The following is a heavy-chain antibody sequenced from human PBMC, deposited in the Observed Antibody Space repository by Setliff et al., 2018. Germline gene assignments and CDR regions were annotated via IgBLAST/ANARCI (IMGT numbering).Heavy chain of an antibody. Sequence: PSETLSLTCIVSGGSISNYYWSWIRQPPGKGLEWIGYISDSGYTNYNPALKSRVTMSVDTSKNEVSLKLSSVTAADTAVYYCARLNFWSGFWYFTLWGQGTPVTVSS. CDR3: ARLNFWSGFWYFTL. D-gene: IGHD3-3*01. CDR1: GGSISNYY. J-gene: IGHJ4*02. CDR2: ISDSGYT. V-gene: IGHV4-59*01.